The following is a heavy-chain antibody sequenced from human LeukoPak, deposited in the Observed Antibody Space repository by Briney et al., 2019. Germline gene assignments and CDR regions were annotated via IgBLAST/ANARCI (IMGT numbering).Heavy chain of an antibody. CDR3: AKEGGLRSSWSFDF. V-gene: IGHV3-23*01. D-gene: IGHD6-13*01. Sequence: GGSLRLSCAASGFTFSSYAMSWVRQAPGKGLECISGFSGSGGSTYYADSVKGRFTISRDNSKNTPYLQMNSLRVEDTAVYYCAKEGGLRSSWSFDFWGQGILVIVSS. CDR2: FSGSGGST. J-gene: IGHJ4*02. CDR1: GFTFSSYA.